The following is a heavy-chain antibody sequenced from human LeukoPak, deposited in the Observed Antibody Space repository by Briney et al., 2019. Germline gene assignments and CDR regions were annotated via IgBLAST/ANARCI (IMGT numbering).Heavy chain of an antibody. CDR3: ARGRVTYYYDSSGHPLDY. CDR2: INPNSGGT. CDR1: GYTFTGYY. Sequence: ASVKVSCKGSGYTFTGYYMHWVRQAPGQGLEWMGWINPNSGGTNYAQKFQGWVTMTRDTSISTAYMELSRLRSDDTAVYYCARGRVTYYYDSSGHPLDYWGQGTLVTVSS. V-gene: IGHV1-2*04. J-gene: IGHJ4*02. D-gene: IGHD3-22*01.